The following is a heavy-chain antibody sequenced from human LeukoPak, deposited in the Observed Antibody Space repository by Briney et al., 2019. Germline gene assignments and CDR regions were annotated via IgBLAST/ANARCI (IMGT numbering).Heavy chain of an antibody. CDR1: GLTFSSYG. J-gene: IGHJ4*02. V-gene: IGHV3-30*18. CDR3: AKDQQPGYYGSGSSPGIFDY. Sequence: GGSLRLSCAASGLTFSSYGMHWVRQAPGKGLEWVAVISYDGSNKYYADSVKGRFTISRDNSKNTLYLQMNSLRAEDTAVYYCAKDQQPGYYGSGSSPGIFDYWGQGTLVTVSS. D-gene: IGHD3-10*01. CDR2: ISYDGSNK.